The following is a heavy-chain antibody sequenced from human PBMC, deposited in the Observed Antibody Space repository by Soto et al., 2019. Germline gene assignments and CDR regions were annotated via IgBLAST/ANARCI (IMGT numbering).Heavy chain of an antibody. V-gene: IGHV4-31*03. CDR2: IYHSGNT. J-gene: IGHJ4*02. Sequence: SETLSLTCTVSGGSITTGGSYWSWIRQHPGKGLEWIGNIYHSGNTYYNPSLKSRLTISVDTSKNHFSLMVDSVTAADTAVYYCARARFQVLYGKPYFDSWGQGTLVTVAS. CDR1: GGSITTGGSY. D-gene: IGHD2-2*02. CDR3: ARARFQVLYGKPYFDS.